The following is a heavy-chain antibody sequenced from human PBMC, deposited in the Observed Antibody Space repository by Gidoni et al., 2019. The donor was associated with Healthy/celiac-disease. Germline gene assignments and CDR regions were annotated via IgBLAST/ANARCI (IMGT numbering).Heavy chain of an antibody. V-gene: IGHV1-69*06. CDR2: ILPIFGTA. J-gene: IGHJ6*02. CDR3: AIQTTVTPDYYYYGMDV. D-gene: IGHD4-17*01. Sequence: QVQLVQSGAEVKKPGSSVKVSCKASGGTFSSYAISWVRRAPGQGFEWMGGILPIFGTANYAKKFQGRVTITADKSTSTAYMELSSLRSEDTAVYYCAIQTTVTPDYYYYGMDVWGQGTTVTVSS. CDR1: GGTFSSYA.